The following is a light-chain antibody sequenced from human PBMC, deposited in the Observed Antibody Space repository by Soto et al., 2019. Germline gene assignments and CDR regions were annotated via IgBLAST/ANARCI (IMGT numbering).Light chain of an antibody. Sequence: DIQMTQSPSTLSASVGDRVTITCRGSQNINSCLTWYQQKPGSAPKLLIYEASTLPPGVPSRFSGSESGTEFTLTINGLQSDDVGTYYCQQCMSYPRXFGQGTKVELK. CDR2: EAS. J-gene: IGKJ1*01. V-gene: IGKV1-5*03. CDR3: QQCMSYPRX. CDR1: QNINSC.